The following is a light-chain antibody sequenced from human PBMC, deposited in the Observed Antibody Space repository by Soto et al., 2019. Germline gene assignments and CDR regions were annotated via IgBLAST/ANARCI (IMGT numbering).Light chain of an antibody. CDR2: DVS. J-gene: IGLJ2*01. CDR1: SSDVGGYNY. Sequence: QSVLTQPASVSGSPGQSITISCTGTSSDVGGYNYVSWYQQHPGKAPRLMIYDVSNRPSGVSNRFSGSKSGNTASLTISGLQAEDEAHYYCSSYTSSSTLVFGGGTKLIVL. CDR3: SSYTSSSTLV. V-gene: IGLV2-14*01.